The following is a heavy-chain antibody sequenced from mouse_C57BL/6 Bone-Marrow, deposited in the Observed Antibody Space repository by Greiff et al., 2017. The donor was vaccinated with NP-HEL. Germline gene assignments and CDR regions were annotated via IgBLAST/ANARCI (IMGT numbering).Heavy chain of an antibody. J-gene: IGHJ3*01. CDR1: GYTFTSYG. CDR3: ARGPHYYGSSSWFAY. V-gene: IGHV1-81*01. D-gene: IGHD1-1*01. Sequence: QVQLQQSGAELARPGASVKLSCKASGYTFTSYGISWVKQRTGQGLEWIGEIYPRSGNTYYNEKFKNKATLTAEKSSSTAYMELRSLPSEDSAVYFCARGPHYYGSSSWFAYWGQGTLVTVSA. CDR2: IYPRSGNT.